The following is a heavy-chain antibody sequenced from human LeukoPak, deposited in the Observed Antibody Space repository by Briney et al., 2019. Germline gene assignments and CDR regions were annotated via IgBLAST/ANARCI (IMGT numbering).Heavy chain of an antibody. D-gene: IGHD1-26*01. J-gene: IGHJ4*02. CDR1: EFTFSSYA. CDR2: ISGSGGST. V-gene: IGHV3-23*01. CDR3: AKPSGSYEYFDY. Sequence: GGSLRLSCVVSEFTFSSYAMSWVRQAPGKGLEWVSAISGSGGSTYYADSVKGRFTISRDNSKNTLYLQMNSLRAEDTAVYYCAKPSGSYEYFDYWGQGTLVTVSS.